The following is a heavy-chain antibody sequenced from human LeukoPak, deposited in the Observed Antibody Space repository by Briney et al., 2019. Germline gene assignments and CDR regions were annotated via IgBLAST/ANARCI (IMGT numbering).Heavy chain of an antibody. CDR2: ISSSSSTI. CDR3: ARIVVVVAATMGYYFDY. V-gene: IGHV3-48*01. J-gene: IGHJ4*02. D-gene: IGHD2-15*01. CDR1: GFTFSSYS. Sequence: GGSLRLSCAASGFTFSSYSMNWVRQAPGKGLEWVSYISSSSSTIYYADSVKGRFTISRDNAKNSLYLQMNSLRAEDTAVYYCARIVVVVAATMGYYFDYWGQGTLVTVSS.